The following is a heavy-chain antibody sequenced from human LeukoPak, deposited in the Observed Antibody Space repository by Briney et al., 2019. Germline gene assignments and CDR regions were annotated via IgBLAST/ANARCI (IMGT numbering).Heavy chain of an antibody. CDR3: ARDPTTVPSSYYFDY. CDR2: ISYDGSNK. V-gene: IGHV3-30-3*01. CDR1: GFTFSSYA. J-gene: IGHJ4*02. Sequence: GGSLRLSCAASGFTFSSYAMHWVRQAPGKGLEWVAVISYDGSNKYYADSVRGRFTISRDNSKNTLYLQMNSLRAEDTAVYYCARDPTTVPSSYYFDYWGQGTLVTVSS. D-gene: IGHD4-11*01.